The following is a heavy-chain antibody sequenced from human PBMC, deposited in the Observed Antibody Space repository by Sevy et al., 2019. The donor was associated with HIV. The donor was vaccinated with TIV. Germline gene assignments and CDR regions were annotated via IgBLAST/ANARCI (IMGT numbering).Heavy chain of an antibody. CDR3: ARALSGGSWYSGF. CDR2: IYPDGSRQ. CDR1: GFTFSTHT. Sequence: GGSLRLSCLGSGFTFSTHTMQWVRQAPGKGLEWVALIYPDGSRQIYTDSLKGRFTISRDNSKNTLFLQMNDPRTEDTAAYFCARALSGGSWYSGFWGQGTQVTVSS. V-gene: IGHV3-30*07. D-gene: IGHD6-13*01. J-gene: IGHJ4*02.